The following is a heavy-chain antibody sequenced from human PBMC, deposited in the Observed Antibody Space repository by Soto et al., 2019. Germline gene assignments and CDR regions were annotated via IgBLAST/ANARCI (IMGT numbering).Heavy chain of an antibody. CDR1: GFTFSTYA. J-gene: IGHJ4*02. D-gene: IGHD2-2*01. Sequence: EVQLSESGGGLVQPGGSLSVSCAASGFTFSTYAMSWVRQAPVKGLEWVSEIGGSAESAYYGDSVKGRFTISRDNSKNTVSLQMNSLRAEDTAVYYCAVHCSTSSCSYWCQGTLVTVSS. CDR3: AVHCSTSSCSY. V-gene: IGHV3-23*01. CDR2: IGGSAESA.